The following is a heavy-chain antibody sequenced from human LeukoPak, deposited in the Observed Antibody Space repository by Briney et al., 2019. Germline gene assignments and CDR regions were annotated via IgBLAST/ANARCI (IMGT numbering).Heavy chain of an antibody. D-gene: IGHD3-22*01. CDR3: ARDQYYYDSSGYYYPWYYYYGMDV. CDR1: VYTFTGYY. CDR2: ITPNSGGT. V-gene: IGHV1-2*02. J-gene: IGHJ6*02. Sequence: ATVRVSRTVSVYTFTGYYTHGVRQAPGQGLGWVGWITPNSGGTNYAQKFRGRVTMTRDTSISTAYMELSRLRSDDTAVYYCARDQYYYDSSGYYYPWYYYYGMDVWGQGTTVTVSS.